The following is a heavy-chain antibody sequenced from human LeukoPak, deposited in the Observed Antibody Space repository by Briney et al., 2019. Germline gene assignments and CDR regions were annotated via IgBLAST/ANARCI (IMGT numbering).Heavy chain of an antibody. D-gene: IGHD6-19*01. Sequence: GGSLRLSCVASGFTFNNYWMDWVRQAPGKGLEWVASIKPDGSQKDYVDSVKGRFTISRDNGKNSLYLQLNSLRAEDTAVYYCARQQWLDGAYYFDYWGQGTLVTVSS. CDR1: GFTFNNYW. CDR2: IKPDGSQK. J-gene: IGHJ4*02. V-gene: IGHV3-7*01. CDR3: ARQQWLDGAYYFDY.